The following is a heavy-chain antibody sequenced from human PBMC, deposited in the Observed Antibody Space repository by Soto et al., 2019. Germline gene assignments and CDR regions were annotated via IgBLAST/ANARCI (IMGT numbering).Heavy chain of an antibody. CDR2: ITSGSVTI. Sequence: EVQLVESGGGLVQPGGSLILSCAASGFTFSSYSMSWVRQAPGKGLEWVSYITSGSVTIYYADSVKGRFTISRDNAKSSLYLQMNSLRAEDTAVYYCASWLIALHALDIWGQGTMVTVSS. D-gene: IGHD6-19*01. V-gene: IGHV3-48*01. CDR3: ASWLIALHALDI. CDR1: GFTFSSYS. J-gene: IGHJ3*02.